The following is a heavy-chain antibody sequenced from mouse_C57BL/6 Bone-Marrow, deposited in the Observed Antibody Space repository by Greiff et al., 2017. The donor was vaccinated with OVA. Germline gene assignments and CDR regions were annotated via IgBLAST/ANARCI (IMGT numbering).Heavy chain of an antibody. CDR1: GYTFTNYW. CDR2: IYPGGGYT. CDR3: ALYDYDVGFAY. D-gene: IGHD2-4*01. J-gene: IGHJ3*01. Sequence: VKLQESGAELVRPGTSVKMSCKASGYTFTNYWIGWAKQRPGHGLEWIGDIYPGGGYTNYNEKFKGKATLTADKSSSTAYMQFSSLTSEDSAIYYCALYDYDVGFAYWGQGTLVTVSA. V-gene: IGHV1-63*01.